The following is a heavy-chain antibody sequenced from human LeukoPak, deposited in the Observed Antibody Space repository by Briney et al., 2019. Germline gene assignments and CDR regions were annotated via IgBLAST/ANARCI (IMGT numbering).Heavy chain of an antibody. CDR1: GYSFTSYN. J-gene: IGHJ4*02. CDR2: IKPSGTDT. V-gene: IGHV1-46*01. CDR3: ARRGTGMATFDY. D-gene: IGHD5-24*01. Sequence: ASVKVSCKTSGYSFTSYNLHWVRQAPGQRLEWMGIIKPSGTDTNYAQKFQGRVIMTTDTSTSTVYMELSSLKSEDTAVYYCARRGTGMATFDYWGQGTLVTVSS.